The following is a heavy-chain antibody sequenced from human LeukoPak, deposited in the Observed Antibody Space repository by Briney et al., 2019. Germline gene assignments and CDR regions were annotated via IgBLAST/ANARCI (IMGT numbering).Heavy chain of an antibody. CDR3: ARHQLPDYYYYGMDV. J-gene: IGHJ6*02. D-gene: IGHD3-10*01. Sequence: IPSETLSLTCAVYGGSFSGYYWSWIRQPPGKGLEWLGYIYYSGTTNYNPSLKSRVTISVDTSKNQFSLKLSSVTAADTAVYYCARHQLPDYYYYGMDVWGQGTTVTVSS. CDR2: IYYSGTT. V-gene: IGHV4-59*08. CDR1: GGSFSGYY.